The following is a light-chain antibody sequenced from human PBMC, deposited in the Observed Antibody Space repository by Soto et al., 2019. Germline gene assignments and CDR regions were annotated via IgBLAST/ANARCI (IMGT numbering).Light chain of an antibody. CDR2: EGS. V-gene: IGLV2-23*01. CDR3: CSYAGSSTLV. CDR1: SSDVGSYNL. J-gene: IGLJ1*01. Sequence: QSVLTQPASVSGSPGQSITISCTGTSSDVGSYNLVSWYQQHPGKAPKLMIYEGSKRPSGVSNRFSGSKSGNTASLTISGLQAEDEADYYCCSYAGSSTLVFGTGTKLT.